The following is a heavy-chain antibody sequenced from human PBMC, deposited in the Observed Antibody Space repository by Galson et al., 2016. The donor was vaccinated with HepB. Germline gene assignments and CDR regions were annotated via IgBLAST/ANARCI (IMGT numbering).Heavy chain of an antibody. V-gene: IGHV3-33*06. D-gene: IGHD2/OR15-2a*01. CDR2: IWYDGSNK. Sequence: SLRLSCAASGFTFNTYGMHWVRQAPGKGLEWVAVIWYDGSNKYYADSVKGRFTTSRDNSKNTLYLQMNGLRAEDTAVYYCAKVIGRDAYYYYGMDVWGQGTTVTVSS. CDR3: AKVIGRDAYYYYGMDV. J-gene: IGHJ6*02. CDR1: GFTFNTYG.